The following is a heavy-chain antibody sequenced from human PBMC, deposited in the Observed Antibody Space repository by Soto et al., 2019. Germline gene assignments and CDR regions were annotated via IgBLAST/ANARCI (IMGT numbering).Heavy chain of an antibody. Sequence: PGGSLRLSCAASGFTSSDYYMSWIRQAPGKGLEWVSYISSSSSYTNYADSVKGRFTISRDNAKNSLYLQMNSLRAEDTAVYYCARALMIVVRQDYWGQAPLVTVSS. CDR1: GFTSSDYY. D-gene: IGHD3-22*01. V-gene: IGHV3-11*06. CDR3: ARALMIVVRQDY. J-gene: IGHJ4*02. CDR2: ISSSSSYT.